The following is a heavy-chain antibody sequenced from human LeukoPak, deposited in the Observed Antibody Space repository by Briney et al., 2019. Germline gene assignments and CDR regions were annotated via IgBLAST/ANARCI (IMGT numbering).Heavy chain of an antibody. V-gene: IGHV1-46*01. D-gene: IGHD6-13*01. CDR1: GYTFSSYY. J-gene: IGHJ3*02. CDR2: INPGGSST. Sequence: ASVKVSCKASGYTFSSYYIHWVRQAPGQGLEWMGIINPGGSSTSYAQKFQGRVSMTKDTSTSTVYMELNSLRSEDTAVYYCARPTQQQLVFDAFDIWGQGTMVTVSS. CDR3: ARPTQQQLVFDAFDI.